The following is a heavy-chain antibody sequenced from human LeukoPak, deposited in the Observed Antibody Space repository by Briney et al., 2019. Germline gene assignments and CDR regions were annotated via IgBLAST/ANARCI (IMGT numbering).Heavy chain of an antibody. V-gene: IGHV3-11*06. D-gene: IGHD3/OR15-3a*01. CDR2: ICSSSDYK. J-gene: IGHJ1*01. CDR3: ARQGLYDSSDFWTFQH. Sequence: GGSLRLSCAASGFSFSDYYMSWIRQTPEEGLEWLSNICSSSDYKNYADSLKGRFTISRDNAKNSVYLQMNSLRAEDTAVYYCARQGLYDSSDFWTFQHWGQGTLVTVSS. CDR1: GFSFSDYY.